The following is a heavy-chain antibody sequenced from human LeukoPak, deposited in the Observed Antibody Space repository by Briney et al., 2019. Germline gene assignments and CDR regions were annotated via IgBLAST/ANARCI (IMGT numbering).Heavy chain of an antibody. D-gene: IGHD4-17*01. Sequence: GGSLRLSCAASGFTFSSYGMHWVRQAPGKGLEWVSAISGSGGSTYYADSVKGRFTISRDNSKNTLYLQMNSLRAEDTAVYYCATHPLDYGDPGYYWGQGTLVTVSS. CDR1: GFTFSSYG. CDR3: ATHPLDYGDPGYY. CDR2: ISGSGGST. V-gene: IGHV3-23*01. J-gene: IGHJ4*02.